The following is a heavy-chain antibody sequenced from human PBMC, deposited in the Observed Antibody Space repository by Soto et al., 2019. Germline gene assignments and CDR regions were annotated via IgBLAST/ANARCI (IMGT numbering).Heavy chain of an antibody. D-gene: IGHD2-15*01. V-gene: IGHV5-51*01. CDR2: IYPGDSDT. CDR1: GYSFTSYW. CDR3: ARSDCSGGSCYSTEFDY. J-gene: IGHJ4*02. Sequence: GESLKISCKGSGYSFTSYWIGWVRQMPGKGLEWMGIIYPGDSDTRYSPSFQGQVTISADKSISTAYLQWSSLKASDTAMYYCARSDCSGGSCYSTEFDYWGQGTLVTVSS.